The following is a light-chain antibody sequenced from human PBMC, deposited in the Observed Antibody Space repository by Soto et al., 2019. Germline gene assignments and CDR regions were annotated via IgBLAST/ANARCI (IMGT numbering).Light chain of an antibody. Sequence: DIQLTQSPSFLSASVGDRVTITCRASQGISSHLAWYQQKPGKAPKLLIYAASTLQSGVPSRFSGSGSGTEFTLTISSLQPEDFATYYCQQLNSYPLFGGGTKVEIK. CDR2: AAS. CDR3: QQLNSYPL. V-gene: IGKV1-9*01. CDR1: QGISSH. J-gene: IGKJ4*01.